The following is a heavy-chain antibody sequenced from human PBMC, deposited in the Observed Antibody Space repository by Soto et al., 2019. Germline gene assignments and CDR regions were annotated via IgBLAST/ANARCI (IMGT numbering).Heavy chain of an antibody. Sequence: XGCLGVSCAASGFTFGSSGLHGVRQAAGNGLGWVAVISYDGSNKYYADSVKGRFTISRDNSKNTLYLQMNSLRAEDTAVYYCAKSACSGASCTSGYYYGMDVCGQGTTVTVSS. J-gene: IGHJ6*02. CDR1: GFTFGSSG. CDR2: ISYDGSNK. V-gene: IGHV3-30*18. D-gene: IGHD2-15*01. CDR3: AKSACSGASCTSGYYYGMDV.